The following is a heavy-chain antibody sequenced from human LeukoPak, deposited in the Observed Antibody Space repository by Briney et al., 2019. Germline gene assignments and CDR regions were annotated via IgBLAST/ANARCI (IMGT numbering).Heavy chain of an antibody. CDR2: IYYSGST. Sequence: SETLSLTCTVSGGSISSYYWSWLRQPPGKGLEWIGYIYYSGSTNYNPSLKSRVTISVDTSKNQFSLKLSSVTAADTAVYYCATARDWFDPWGQGTLVTVSS. V-gene: IGHV4-59*01. J-gene: IGHJ5*02. CDR3: ATARDWFDP. CDR1: GGSISSYY.